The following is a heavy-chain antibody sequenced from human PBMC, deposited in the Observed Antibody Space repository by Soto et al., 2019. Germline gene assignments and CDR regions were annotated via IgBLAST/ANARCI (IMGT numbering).Heavy chain of an antibody. CDR2: ISSSSSYI. J-gene: IGHJ3*02. D-gene: IGHD2-2*01. CDR3: ARVNGFRAPAARAFDI. CDR1: GFTFSSYS. Sequence: EVQLVESGGGLVKPGGSLRLSCAASGFTFSSYSMNWVRQAPGKGLEWVSSISSSSSYIYYADSVKGRFTISRDNAKNSLYLQMNSLRAEDTAVYYCARVNGFRAPAARAFDIWGQGTMVTVSS. V-gene: IGHV3-21*01.